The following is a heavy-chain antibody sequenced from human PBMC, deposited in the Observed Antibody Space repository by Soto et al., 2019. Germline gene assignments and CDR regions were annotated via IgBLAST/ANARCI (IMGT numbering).Heavy chain of an antibody. CDR1: GLIFSNYK. CDR2: INTDGSIT. CDR3: ARDTDGLHY. V-gene: IGHV3-74*01. Sequence: GGSLRLSWAASGLIFSNYKMHWVRQAPGKGLVWVSRINTDGSITDCADSVKGRFTVSRDNPKNTLYLQMNSLRAEDTAVYYCARDTDGLHYWGQGTLVTVSS. J-gene: IGHJ4*02.